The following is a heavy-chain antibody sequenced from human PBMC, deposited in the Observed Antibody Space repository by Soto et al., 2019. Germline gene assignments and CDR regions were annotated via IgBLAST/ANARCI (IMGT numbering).Heavy chain of an antibody. CDR2: IYHSGST. Sequence: SETLSLTCAVSGGSISSSNWWSWVRQPPGKGLEWIGEIYHSGSTNYNPSLKSRVTISVDKSKNQFSLKLSSVTAADTAVYYCATVSYYYGSGSHINWFDAGGQGTRVTVSS. CDR1: GGSISSSNW. J-gene: IGHJ5*02. V-gene: IGHV4-4*02. CDR3: ATVSYYYGSGSHINWFDA. D-gene: IGHD3-10*01.